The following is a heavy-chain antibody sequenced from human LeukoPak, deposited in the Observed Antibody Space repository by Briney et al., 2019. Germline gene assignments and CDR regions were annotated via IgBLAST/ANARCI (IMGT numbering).Heavy chain of an antibody. CDR2: ISSSSSTI. D-gene: IGHD5-18*01. CDR1: EFNFSDKN. Sequence: QPGGSLRLSCVVSEFNFSDKNMNWVRQAPGKGLEWVSYISSSSSTIYYADSVKGRFTISRDNSKNTLYLQMNSLRAEDTAVYYCAKDRDTAMVGEGFDYWGQGTLVTVSS. CDR3: AKDRDTAMVGEGFDY. V-gene: IGHV3-48*01. J-gene: IGHJ4*02.